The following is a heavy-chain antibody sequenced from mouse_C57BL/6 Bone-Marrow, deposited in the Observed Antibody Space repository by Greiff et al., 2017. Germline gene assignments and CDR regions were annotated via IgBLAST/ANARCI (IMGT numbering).Heavy chain of an antibody. Sequence: EVQLVESGPGLVKPSQSLSLTCSVTGYSITSGYYWNWIRQFPGNQLEWMGHIRYDGSNNYNPSLKNRISITRDTSKHQFFLKLNSLTTEDTATYYCALQGAYWGQGTLVTVSA. CDR1: GYSITSGYY. CDR2: IRYDGSN. V-gene: IGHV3-6*01. J-gene: IGHJ3*01. CDR3: ALQGAY.